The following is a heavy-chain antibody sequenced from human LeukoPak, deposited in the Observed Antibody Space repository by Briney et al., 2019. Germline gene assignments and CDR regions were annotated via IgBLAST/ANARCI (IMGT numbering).Heavy chain of an antibody. Sequence: PGGSLRLSCAASGFTFSSYAMTWVRQAPGKGLEWVSSISSSSSYIYYADSVKGRFTTSRDNAKNSLYLQMNSLRAEDTAVYYCARDSIAVAGTIYWGQGTLVTVSS. D-gene: IGHD6-19*01. CDR3: ARDSIAVAGTIY. J-gene: IGHJ4*02. CDR2: ISSSSSYI. V-gene: IGHV3-21*01. CDR1: GFTFSSYA.